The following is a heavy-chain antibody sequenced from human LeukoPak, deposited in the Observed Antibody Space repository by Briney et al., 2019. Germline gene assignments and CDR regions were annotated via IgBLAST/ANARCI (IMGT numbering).Heavy chain of an antibody. CDR3: AKADRRSDLPFYFDY. CDR1: GFTFTTYG. CDR2: ISNNGGNT. J-gene: IGHJ4*02. Sequence: GGSLRLSCAAPGFTFTTYGMGWVRQAPGKGLEWVSGISNNGGNTNYAESVKGRFTVSRDNSRNTLSLQMNSLRVDDTAVYYCAKADRRSDLPFYFDYWGQGTLVTVSS. V-gene: IGHV3-23*01.